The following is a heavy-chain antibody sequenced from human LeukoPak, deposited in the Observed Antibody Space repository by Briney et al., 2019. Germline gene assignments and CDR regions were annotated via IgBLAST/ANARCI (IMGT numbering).Heavy chain of an antibody. CDR1: GFTFTKAW. D-gene: IGHD6-13*01. V-gene: IGHV3-15*01. CDR3: TTDGGIGPSPIFDY. CDR2: IKSERDGGTT. J-gene: IGHJ4*02. Sequence: PGGSLRLSCAASGFTFTKAWMSWVRQAPGKGLEWIARIKSERDGGTTDYAAPVQGRFTMSRDDSQSTVYLQMNSLQTEDTAVYYCTTDGGIGPSPIFDYWGQGTLLTVSS.